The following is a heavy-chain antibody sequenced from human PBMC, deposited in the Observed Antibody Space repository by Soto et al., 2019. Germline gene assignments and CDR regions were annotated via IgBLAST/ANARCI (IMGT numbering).Heavy chain of an antibody. CDR3: ARDHAPNSVFWSGYYTVYYYYGMDV. D-gene: IGHD3-3*01. J-gene: IGHJ6*02. Sequence: SETLSLTCTVSGGSISSGDYYWSWIRQPPGQGLEWIGYIYYSGSTYYNPSLKSRVTISVDTSKNQFSLKLSSVTAADTAVYYCARDHAPNSVFWSGYYTVYYYYGMDVWGQGTTVTVSS. CDR1: GGSISSGDYY. V-gene: IGHV4-30-4*01. CDR2: IYYSGST.